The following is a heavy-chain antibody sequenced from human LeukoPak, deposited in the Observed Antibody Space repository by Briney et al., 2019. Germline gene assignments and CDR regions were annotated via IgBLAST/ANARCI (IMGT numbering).Heavy chain of an antibody. V-gene: IGHV4-59*11. CDR1: GGSLGSHF. Sequence: SETLSLTCTVSGGSLGSHFWNWIRQSPGKGLEWMGYIYYSGSTEYNPSLKSRISISVDTSKNKFSLKLTSVTAADTAVYYCARDSGVRGVIGYWGQGTLVTVSS. CDR2: IYYSGST. CDR3: ARDSGVRGVIGY. J-gene: IGHJ4*02. D-gene: IGHD3-10*01.